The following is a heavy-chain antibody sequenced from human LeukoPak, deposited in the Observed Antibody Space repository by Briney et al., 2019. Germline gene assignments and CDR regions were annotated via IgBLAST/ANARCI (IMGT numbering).Heavy chain of an antibody. D-gene: IGHD3-10*01. CDR1: GGSISSGSYY. CDR3: ARRFITMADDAFDI. CDR2: IYTSGST. Sequence: PSQTLSLTCTVSGGSISSGSYYWSWIRQPAGKGLEWIGRIYTSGSTNYNPSLKSRVTISVDTSKNQFSLKLRSVTAADTAVYYCARRFITMADDAFDIWGQGTMVTVSS. J-gene: IGHJ3*02. V-gene: IGHV4-61*02.